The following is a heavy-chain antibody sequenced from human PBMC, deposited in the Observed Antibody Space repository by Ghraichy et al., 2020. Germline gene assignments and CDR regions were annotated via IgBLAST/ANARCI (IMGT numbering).Heavy chain of an antibody. CDR1: GGSISSYY. V-gene: IGHV4-59*01. CDR3: ARGRSSSWGYYGMDV. Sequence: SETLSLTCTVSGGSISSYYWSWIRQPPGKGLEWIGYIYYSGSTNYNPSLKSRVTISVDTSKNQFSLKLSSVTAADTAVYYCARGRSSSWGYYGMDVWGQGTTVTVSS. D-gene: IGHD6-13*01. CDR2: IYYSGST. J-gene: IGHJ6*02.